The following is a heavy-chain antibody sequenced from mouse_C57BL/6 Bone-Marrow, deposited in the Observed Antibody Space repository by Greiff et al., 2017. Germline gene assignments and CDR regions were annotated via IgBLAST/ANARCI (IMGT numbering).Heavy chain of an antibody. V-gene: IGHV1-9*01. CDR3: ARCLQTAQATIFAY. Sequence: VKLQESGAELMKPGASVKLSCKATGYTFTGYWIEWVKQRPGHGLEWIGEILPGSGSTNYNEKFKGKATFTADKSSSTAYMQLSSLTYEDSAVYYCARCLQTAQATIFAYWGQGTLVTVSA. CDR1: GYTFTGYW. D-gene: IGHD3-2*02. J-gene: IGHJ3*01. CDR2: ILPGSGST.